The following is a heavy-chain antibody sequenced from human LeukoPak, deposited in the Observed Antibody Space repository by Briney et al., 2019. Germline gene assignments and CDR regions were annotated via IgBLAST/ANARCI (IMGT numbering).Heavy chain of an antibody. Sequence: SETLSLTCTVSGGSISSYYWSWFRQPPGKGLEWIGYIYYSGSTNYNPSLKSRVTISVDTSKNQFSLKLSSVTAADTAVYYCARGLPYSSGSKFDPWGQGTLVTVSS. CDR3: ARGLPYSSGSKFDP. D-gene: IGHD6-19*01. J-gene: IGHJ5*02. CDR2: IYYSGST. CDR1: GGSISSYY. V-gene: IGHV4-59*01.